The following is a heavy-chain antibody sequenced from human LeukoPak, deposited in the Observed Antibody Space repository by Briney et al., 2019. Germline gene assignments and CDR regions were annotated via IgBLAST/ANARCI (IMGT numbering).Heavy chain of an antibody. D-gene: IGHD2-2*01. V-gene: IGHV3-30*18. J-gene: IGHJ6*02. CDR1: GFTFSSYG. CDR2: ISYDGSNK. CDR3: AKDDCSSTSCYHYYYGMDV. Sequence: PGGSLRLSCAASGFTFSSYGMHWVRQAPGKGLEWVAVISYDGSNKYYADSVKGRFTISRDNSKNTLYLQMNSLRAEDTAVYYCAKDDCSSTSCYHYYYGMDVWGQGTTVTVSS.